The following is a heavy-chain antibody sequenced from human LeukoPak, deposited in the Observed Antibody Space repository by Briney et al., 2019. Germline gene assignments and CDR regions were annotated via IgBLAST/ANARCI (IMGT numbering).Heavy chain of an antibody. V-gene: IGHV1-8*01. D-gene: IGHD6-13*01. CDR1: GYTFTSYD. J-gene: IGHJ4*02. CDR2: MNPNSGNT. CDR3: ARGALTPKRGYSSSWYGY. Sequence: ASVKVSCKASGYTFTSYDINWVRQATGQGLEWMGWMNPNSGNTGYAQKFQGRVTMTRNTSISTAYMELSSLRSEDTAVYYCARGALTPKRGYSSSWYGYWGQGTLATVSS.